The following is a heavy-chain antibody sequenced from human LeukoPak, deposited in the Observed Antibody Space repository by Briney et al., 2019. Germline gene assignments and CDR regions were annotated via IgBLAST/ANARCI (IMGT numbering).Heavy chain of an antibody. V-gene: IGHV3-20*04. CDR2: INWNGGST. J-gene: IGHJ6*03. D-gene: IGHD3-3*01. CDR3: ARDSGVFWSGYSPYYYYYYMDV. CDR1: GFTFDDYG. Sequence: GGSLRLSCAASGFTFDDYGMSWVRQAPGKGLEWVSGINWNGGSTGYADSVKDRFTISRDNAKNSLYLQMNSLRAEDTALYYCARDSGVFWSGYSPYYYYYYMDVWGKGTTVTVSS.